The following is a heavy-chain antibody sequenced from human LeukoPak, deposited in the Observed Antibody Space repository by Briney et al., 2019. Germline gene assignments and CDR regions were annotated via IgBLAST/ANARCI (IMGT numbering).Heavy chain of an antibody. Sequence: GGSLRLSCAASGFTFSIYSMNWVRQAPGKGLEGVSYISSSSSTISYADSVKGRFTISRDNAKNSLYLQMNSLRAEDTAVYYCARDSDIPYWGQGTLVTVSS. D-gene: IGHD3-9*01. V-gene: IGHV3-48*01. J-gene: IGHJ4*02. CDR2: ISSSSSTI. CDR1: GFTFSIYS. CDR3: ARDSDIPY.